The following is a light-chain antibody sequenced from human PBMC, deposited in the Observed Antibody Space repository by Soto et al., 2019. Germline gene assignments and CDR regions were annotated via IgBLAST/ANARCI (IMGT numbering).Light chain of an antibody. Sequence: QAVVTQSPSASASLGASVKLTCTLSSGHSSYAIAWHQQQPEKGPRYLMKLNSDGSHSKGDGIPDRFSGPSSGAERYLTISSLQSEDEADYYCQTWGTGIVVFGGGTQLTVL. CDR1: SGHSSYA. CDR2: LNSDGSH. CDR3: QTWGTGIVV. J-gene: IGLJ2*01. V-gene: IGLV4-69*01.